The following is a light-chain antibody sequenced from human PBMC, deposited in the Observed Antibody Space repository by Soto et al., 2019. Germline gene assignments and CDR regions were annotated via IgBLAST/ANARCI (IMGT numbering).Light chain of an antibody. CDR3: QQYGSSPFT. CDR2: GAS. Sequence: EIVLTQSPATLSLSPGERATLSCRASQSVSRYLAWYQQKPGQAPRLLIYGASSRATGIPDRFSGSGSGTDFTLSISRLEPEDFAMYYCQQYGSSPFTFGGGTKVDIK. CDR1: QSVSRY. J-gene: IGKJ4*01. V-gene: IGKV3-20*01.